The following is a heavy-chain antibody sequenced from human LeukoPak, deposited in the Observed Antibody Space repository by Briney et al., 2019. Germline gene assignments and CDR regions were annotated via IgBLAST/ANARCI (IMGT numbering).Heavy chain of an antibody. CDR3: ASFSNWTIDY. CDR2: INHSGST. J-gene: IGHJ4*02. V-gene: IGHV4-34*01. Sequence: SETLSLTCAVYGGSSSGYYSSWIRQPPGKGLEWIGEINHSGSTNYNPSLKSRVTISVDTSKNQFSLKLSSVTAADTAVYYCASFSNWTIDYWGQGTLVTVSS. D-gene: IGHD1-20*01. CDR1: GGSSSGYY.